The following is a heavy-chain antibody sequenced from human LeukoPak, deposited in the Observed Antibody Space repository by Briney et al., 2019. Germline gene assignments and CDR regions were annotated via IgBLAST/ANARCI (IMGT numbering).Heavy chain of an antibody. CDR1: GGSISSGGYY. CDR3: ARFPTATTTRGY. D-gene: IGHD4-17*01. Sequence: KASQTLSLTCTVSGGSISSGGYYWSWIRQHPGKGLEWIGYIYYSGSTYYNPSLKSRVTISVDTSKNQFSLKLSSVTAADTAVYYCARFPTATTTRGYWGQGTLVTVSS. V-gene: IGHV4-31*03. CDR2: IYYSGST. J-gene: IGHJ4*02.